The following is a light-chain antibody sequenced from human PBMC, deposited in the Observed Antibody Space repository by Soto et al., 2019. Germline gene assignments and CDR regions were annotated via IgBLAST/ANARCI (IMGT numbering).Light chain of an antibody. J-gene: IGKJ2*01. V-gene: IGKV2-28*01. CDR3: MQALRTPPYP. CDR1: QSILHSNGYSY. Sequence: VVMTPSPLSLPVTPGESASISCRSSQSILHSNGYSYLDWYLQKQGQSPQLLISLAYYRASGVPDRFSGSGADTDFTLKISRVEADDVVLYCRMQALRTPPYPCGQGTKLDI. CDR2: LAY.